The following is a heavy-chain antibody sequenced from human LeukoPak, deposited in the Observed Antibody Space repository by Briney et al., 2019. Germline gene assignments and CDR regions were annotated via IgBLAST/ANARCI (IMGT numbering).Heavy chain of an antibody. V-gene: IGHV1-69*04. J-gene: IGHJ5*02. CDR3: ARQIGDCSSTSCYSWFDP. D-gene: IGHD2-2*01. Sequence: ASVKVSCKASGGTFSSYAISWVRRAPGQGLEWMGRIIPIFGIANYAQKFQGRVTITADKSTSTAYMELSSLRSEDTAVYYCARQIGDCSSTSCYSWFDPWGQGTLVTVSS. CDR1: GGTFSSYA. CDR2: IIPIFGIA.